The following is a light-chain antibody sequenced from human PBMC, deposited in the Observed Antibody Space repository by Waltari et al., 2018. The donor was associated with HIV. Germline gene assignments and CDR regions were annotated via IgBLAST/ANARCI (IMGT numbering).Light chain of an antibody. J-gene: IGLJ3*02. CDR3: QSYDSSLSAWV. CDR1: NIGAGYD. CDR2: GNS. V-gene: IGLV1-40*01. Sequence: QSVLTQPPSVSVAPGQRVTISNIGAGYDVHWYQQLPGKAPNRLIYGNSNRPSGVPDRFAGSKSGPSASLAITGLQAEDEADYYCQSYDSSLSAWVFGGGTRLTVL.